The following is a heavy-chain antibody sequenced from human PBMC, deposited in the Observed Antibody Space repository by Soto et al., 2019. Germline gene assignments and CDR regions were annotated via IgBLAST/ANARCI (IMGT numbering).Heavy chain of an antibody. CDR2: VYYSGST. Sequence: QVQLQESGPGLVKPSETLSLTCTVSGGSISSYYWCWIRQHQGQGLEWIGYVYYSGSTNNNPSLKVRVTISVDTSKNQFSLKLSSVPAADTSVYYCARQQWLVLNSFDIWGQGTMVTVSS. CDR3: ARQQWLVLNSFDI. CDR1: GGSISSYY. V-gene: IGHV4-59*01. D-gene: IGHD6-19*01. J-gene: IGHJ3*02.